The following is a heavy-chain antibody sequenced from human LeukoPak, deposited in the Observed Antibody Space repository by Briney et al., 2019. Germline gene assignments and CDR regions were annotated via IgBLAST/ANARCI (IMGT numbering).Heavy chain of an antibody. D-gene: IGHD3-16*02. Sequence: SQTLSLTCTVSGGSISSGGYYWSWIRQPPGKGLEWIGYIYHSGSTYYNPSLKSRVTMSVDTSKNQFSLKLSSVTAADTAVYYCARLSPSEAFDIWGQGTMVTVSS. V-gene: IGHV4-30-2*01. CDR3: ARLSPSEAFDI. CDR1: GGSISSGGYY. J-gene: IGHJ3*02. CDR2: IYHSGST.